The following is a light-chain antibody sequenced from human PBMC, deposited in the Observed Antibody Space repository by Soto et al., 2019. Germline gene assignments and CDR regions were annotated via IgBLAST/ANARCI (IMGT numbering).Light chain of an antibody. V-gene: IGLV2-23*01. CDR3: CSYADSSRIYV. J-gene: IGLJ1*01. CDR1: SSDVGSYNL. Sequence: QSVLTQPASVSGSPGQSITISCTGTSSDVGSYNLVPWYQQHPGKAPKLMIYEGSKRPSGISNRFSGSKSGNTASLTISGLQAEDEAEYYCCSYADSSRIYVFGSGTKLTVL. CDR2: EGS.